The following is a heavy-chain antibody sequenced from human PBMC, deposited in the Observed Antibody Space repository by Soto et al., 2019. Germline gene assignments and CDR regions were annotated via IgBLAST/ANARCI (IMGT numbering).Heavy chain of an antibody. Sequence: GGSLRLSCSASGSTFSSYAMHWVRQAPGKGLEYVSAISSNGGSTYYADSVKGRFTISRDNSKNTLYLQMNSLRAEDTAVYYCARYIVVVTATYAFDIWGQGTMVTV. J-gene: IGHJ3*02. D-gene: IGHD2-21*02. CDR1: GSTFSSYA. CDR3: ARYIVVVTATYAFDI. CDR2: ISSNGGST. V-gene: IGHV3-64*04.